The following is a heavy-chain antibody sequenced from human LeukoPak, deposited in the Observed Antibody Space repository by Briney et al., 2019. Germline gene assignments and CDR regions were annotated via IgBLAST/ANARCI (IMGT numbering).Heavy chain of an antibody. CDR1: GYSFTSYW. Sequence: PGESLRISCEGSGYSFTSYWISWVRQMPGKGLEWMGRIDPTDSYTNYSPSFQGHVTISADKSISTAYLQWSSLEASDTAMYYCARQQSLTIFGGVWGQGTLVTVSS. CDR3: ARQQSLTIFGGV. D-gene: IGHD3-3*01. J-gene: IGHJ4*02. CDR2: IDPTDSYT. V-gene: IGHV5-10-1*01.